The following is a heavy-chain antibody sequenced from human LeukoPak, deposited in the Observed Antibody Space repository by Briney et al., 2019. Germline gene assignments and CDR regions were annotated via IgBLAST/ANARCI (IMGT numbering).Heavy chain of an antibody. CDR1: GFTFSSYE. D-gene: IGHD1/OR15-1a*01. CDR3: ALDQWRFDY. J-gene: IGHJ4*02. Sequence: GGSLRLSCAASGFTFSSYEMNWVRQAPGKGLEWVSYISSSGSTIYCADSVKSRFTISRDNAKNSLYLQMNSLRAEDTAVYYCALDQWRFDYWGQGTLVTVSS. CDR2: ISSSGSTI. V-gene: IGHV3-48*03.